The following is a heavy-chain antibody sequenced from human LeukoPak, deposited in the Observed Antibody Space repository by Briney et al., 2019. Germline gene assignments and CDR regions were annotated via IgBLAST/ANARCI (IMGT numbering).Heavy chain of an antibody. V-gene: IGHV1-69*02. CDR2: IIPILGIA. CDR3: ASPLNVERGYSYGYYY. CDR1: GGTFSSYT. D-gene: IGHD5-18*01. Sequence: ASVKVSFKASGGTFSSYTISWVRQAPGQGLEWMGRIIPILGIANYAQKFQGRVTITADKSTSTAYMELSSLRSEDTAVYYCASPLNVERGYSYGYYYWGQGTLVTVSS. J-gene: IGHJ4*02.